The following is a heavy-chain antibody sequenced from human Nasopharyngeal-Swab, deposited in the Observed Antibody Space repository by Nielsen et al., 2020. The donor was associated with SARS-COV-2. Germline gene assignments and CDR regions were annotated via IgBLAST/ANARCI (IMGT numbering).Heavy chain of an antibody. D-gene: IGHD2-15*01. CDR2: ISYDGSNK. CDR3: ARVCSGGSCYGYYYGMDV. Sequence: GESLKISCAASGFTFSSYGMHWVRQAPGKGLEWVAVISYDGSNKYYADSVKGRFTISRDNSKNTLYLQMNSLRAEDTAVYYCARVCSGGSCYGYYYGMDVWGQGTTVTVSS. V-gene: IGHV3-30*03. J-gene: IGHJ6*02. CDR1: GFTFSSYG.